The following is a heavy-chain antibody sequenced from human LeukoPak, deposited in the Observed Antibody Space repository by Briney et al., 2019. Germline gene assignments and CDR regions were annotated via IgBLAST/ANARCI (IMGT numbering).Heavy chain of an antibody. D-gene: IGHD2-2*01. CDR3: ARATDIVVVPAVRRAFFDF. V-gene: IGHV4-34*01. CDR2: INHSGSS. J-gene: IGHJ4*02. CDR1: GGSFSGYY. Sequence: PSETLSLTCAVYGGSFSGYYWSWIRQPPGTGLEWIGEINHSGSSNFNPSLKSRVTISVDTSKNQFSLNLSSVTAADTGVYYCARATDIVVVPAVRRAFFDFWGQGTLVTVSS.